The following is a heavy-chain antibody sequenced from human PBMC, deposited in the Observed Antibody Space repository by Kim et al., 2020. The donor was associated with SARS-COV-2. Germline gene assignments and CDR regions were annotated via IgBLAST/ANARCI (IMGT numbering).Heavy chain of an antibody. CDR2: VSFRGDTP. J-gene: IGHJ4*02. CDR3: AKGATTYSTGWSYFDY. CDR1: GFTFNSYG. Sequence: GGSLRLSCAASGFTFNSYGMNWVRQAPGKGLEWVSFVSFRGDTPLYADSVKGRFTISRDNSRNAVYLQMNSLRAEDTAKYYCAKGATTYSTGWSYFDYWGQGTLVTVS. V-gene: IGHV3-23*01. D-gene: IGHD6-19*01.